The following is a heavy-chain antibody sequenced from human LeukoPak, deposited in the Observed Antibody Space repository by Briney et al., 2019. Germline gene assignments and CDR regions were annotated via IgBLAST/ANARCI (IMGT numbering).Heavy chain of an antibody. D-gene: IGHD3-9*01. CDR3: ARERYFDRRAPFDY. Sequence: PGGSLRLSCAASGFTFSSYEMNWVRQAPGKGLEWVSYISSSGSTIYYADSVKGRFTISRDEAKNSLYLQMNSLRAEDTAVYYCARERYFDRRAPFDYWGQGTLVTVSS. V-gene: IGHV3-48*03. CDR1: GFTFSSYE. CDR2: ISSSGSTI. J-gene: IGHJ4*02.